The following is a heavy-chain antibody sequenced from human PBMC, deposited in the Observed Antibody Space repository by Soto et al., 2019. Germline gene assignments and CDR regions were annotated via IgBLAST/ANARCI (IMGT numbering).Heavy chain of an antibody. V-gene: IGHV3-30-3*01. Sequence: GGSLRLSCAASGFTFSSYAMHWVRQAPGKGLEWVAVISYDGSNKYYADSVKGRFTISRDNSKNTLYLQMNGLRAEDTAVYFCVGEVGFQLIYWGQGTLVTVSS. J-gene: IGHJ4*02. CDR3: VGEVGFQLIY. CDR1: GFTFSSYA. D-gene: IGHD2-2*01. CDR2: ISYDGSNK.